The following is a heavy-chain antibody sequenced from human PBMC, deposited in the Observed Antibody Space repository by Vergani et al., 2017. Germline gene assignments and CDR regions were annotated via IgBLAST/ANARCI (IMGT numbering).Heavy chain of an antibody. Sequence: QVQLQESGPGLVKASQTLSLTCTVSGYSISSGYYWGWIRQPPGKGLEWIGSIYHSGSTYYNPSLKSRVTISVDTSKNQFSLKLSSVTAADTAVYYCASILGMGAFDIWGQGTMVTVSS. CDR1: GYSISSGYY. V-gene: IGHV4-38-2*02. D-gene: IGHD7-27*01. J-gene: IGHJ3*02. CDR2: IYHSGST. CDR3: ASILGMGAFDI.